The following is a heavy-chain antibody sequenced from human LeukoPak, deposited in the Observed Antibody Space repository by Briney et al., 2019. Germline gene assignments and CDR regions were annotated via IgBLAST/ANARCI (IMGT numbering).Heavy chain of an antibody. D-gene: IGHD3-16*02. CDR1: GYSFSSYW. CDR2: IYPGDSDT. Sequence: GESLKISCQGSGYSFSSYWIGWVRQMPGKGLEWMGTIYPGDSDTRYSPSLQGHVTISADKSINTAYLQWSSLKASDTAMYYCARRTIVTKGPSYTTVYAFDIWGQGTMVTVSS. V-gene: IGHV5-51*01. J-gene: IGHJ3*02. CDR3: ARRTIVTKGPSYTTVYAFDI.